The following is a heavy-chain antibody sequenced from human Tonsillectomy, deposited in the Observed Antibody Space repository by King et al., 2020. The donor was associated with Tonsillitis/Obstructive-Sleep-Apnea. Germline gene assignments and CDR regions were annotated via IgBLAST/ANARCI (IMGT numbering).Heavy chain of an antibody. J-gene: IGHJ4*02. Sequence: VQLVESGAEVKKPGESLRISCKGSGYTFTSYWINWVRQMPGKGLEWMGRIDPSDSYTYYSPSFQGHVTVSADKSISTAYLQWSSLKASDTAMYYCASHVDTAIVTDDYWGQGTLVTVSS. CDR2: IDPSDSYT. CDR3: ASHVDTAIVTDDY. D-gene: IGHD5-18*01. V-gene: IGHV5-10-1*03. CDR1: GYTFTSYW.